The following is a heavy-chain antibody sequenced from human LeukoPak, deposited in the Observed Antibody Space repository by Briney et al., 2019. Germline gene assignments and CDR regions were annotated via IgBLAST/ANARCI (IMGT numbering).Heavy chain of an antibody. J-gene: IGHJ4*02. CDR1: GCTFTSYY. Sequence: ASVKVSCKASGCTFTSYYMHWVRQAPGQGLEWMGIINPSGGSTNYAQKFQGRVTITADESTSTAYMELSSLRSEDTAVYYCASRRVGAPFDYWGQGTLVTVSS. CDR3: ASRRVGAPFDY. CDR2: INPSGGST. D-gene: IGHD1-26*01. V-gene: IGHV1-46*01.